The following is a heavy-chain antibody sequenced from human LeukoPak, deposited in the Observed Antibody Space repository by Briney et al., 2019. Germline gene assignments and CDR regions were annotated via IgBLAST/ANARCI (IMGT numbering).Heavy chain of an antibody. CDR3: TRGPPDYGSGSYFDN. J-gene: IGHJ4*02. V-gene: IGHV3-48*03. D-gene: IGHD3-10*01. CDR2: ISSDGRTV. Sequence: PGGSLRLSCAASGFTFSSYEMDWVRQAPGKGLEWVSYISSDGRTVHYPDSLRGRFTISRDNVKNTVYLQMDSLGVEDTALYYCTRGPPDYGSGSYFDNWGQGTLVTVSS. CDR1: GFTFSSYE.